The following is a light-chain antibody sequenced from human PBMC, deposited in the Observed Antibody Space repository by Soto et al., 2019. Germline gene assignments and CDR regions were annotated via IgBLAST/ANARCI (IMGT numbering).Light chain of an antibody. Sequence: DIQMTQSPSSPSASIGDRITIPCPAIQSIRRFLNWYQQKPGQAPKLLIYRTSTLESGVPSRFSGSGSETDFSLTISSLPPEDFETYYCQQSYTSPWTFGQGTKVDIK. CDR3: QQSYTSPWT. V-gene: IGKV1-39*01. J-gene: IGKJ1*01. CDR1: QSIRRF. CDR2: RTS.